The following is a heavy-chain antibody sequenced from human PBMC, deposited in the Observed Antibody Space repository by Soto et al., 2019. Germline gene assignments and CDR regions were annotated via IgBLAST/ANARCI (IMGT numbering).Heavy chain of an antibody. Sequence: SVKVSCKASGFTFTSSAVQWVRQARGQRLEWIGWIVVGSGNTNYAQKFQERVTITRDMSTSTAYMELSSLRSEDTAVYYCAAGIVVVPYYYYYGMDVWGQGTTVTVPS. CDR2: IVVGSGNT. J-gene: IGHJ6*02. CDR3: AAGIVVVPYYYYYGMDV. CDR1: GFTFTSSA. D-gene: IGHD2-2*01. V-gene: IGHV1-58*01.